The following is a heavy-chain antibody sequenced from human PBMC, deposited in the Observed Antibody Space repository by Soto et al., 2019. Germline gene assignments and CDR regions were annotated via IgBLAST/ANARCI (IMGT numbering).Heavy chain of an antibody. D-gene: IGHD3-3*01. CDR3: ARESSITIFGVVFNWFDP. CDR2: IWYDGSNK. Sequence: GGSLRLSCAASGFTFSSYGMHWVRQAPGKGLEWVAVIWYDGSNKYYADSVKGRFTISRDNSKNRRYLQMNSLRAEETAVYYCARESSITIFGVVFNWFDPWGQGTLVTVSS. J-gene: IGHJ5*02. CDR1: GFTFSSYG. V-gene: IGHV3-33*01.